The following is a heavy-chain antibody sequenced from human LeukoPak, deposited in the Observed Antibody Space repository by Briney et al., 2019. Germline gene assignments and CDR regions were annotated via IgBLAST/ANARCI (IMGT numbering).Heavy chain of an antibody. J-gene: IGHJ4*02. V-gene: IGHV4-59*08. Sequence: SETLSLTCAVSGVSLSGYYWTWLRQPPGKGLEWIGYIYYSGSTNYNPSLKSRVTISIDTSNNQFYLKLSSLTAADTAVYYCARRDDSSGYHKIFDYWGQGTLVTVSS. D-gene: IGHD3-22*01. CDR1: GVSLSGYY. CDR3: ARRDDSSGYHKIFDY. CDR2: IYYSGST.